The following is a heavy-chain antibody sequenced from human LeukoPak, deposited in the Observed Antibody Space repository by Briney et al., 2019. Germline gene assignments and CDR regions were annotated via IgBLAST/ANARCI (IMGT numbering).Heavy chain of an antibody. CDR1: GFTFSTYG. Sequence: GGSLRLSCEGSGFTFSTYGIHWVRQAPGKGLEWVSYISGGSDDIYYADSVKGRFTISRDNSKNTLYLQMNSLRAEDTAVYYCALRYDFWSGYYTQGYYFDYWGQGTLVTVSS. D-gene: IGHD3-3*01. J-gene: IGHJ4*02. CDR3: ALRYDFWSGYYTQGYYFDY. CDR2: ISGGSDDI. V-gene: IGHV3-21*04.